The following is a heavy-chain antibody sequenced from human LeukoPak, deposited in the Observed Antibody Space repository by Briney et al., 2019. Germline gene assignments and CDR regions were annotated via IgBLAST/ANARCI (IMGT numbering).Heavy chain of an antibody. D-gene: IGHD3-10*01. CDR2: ISYDGSNK. Sequence: GGSLRLSCTASGFTFSSYGMHWVRQAPGKGLEWVAAISYDGSNKYYADSVKGRFTISRDNSKNTLYLQMNSLRAEDTAVYYCAIDPQGLYGSGLRAFDIWGQGTMVTVSS. V-gene: IGHV3-30*03. CDR1: GFTFSSYG. CDR3: AIDPQGLYGSGLRAFDI. J-gene: IGHJ3*02.